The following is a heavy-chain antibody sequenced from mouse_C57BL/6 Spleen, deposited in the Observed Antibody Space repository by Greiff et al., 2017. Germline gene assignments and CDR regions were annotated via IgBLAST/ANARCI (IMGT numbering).Heavy chain of an antibody. CDR3: ARDYYSNFYAMDY. V-gene: IGHV3-6*01. CDR1: GYSITSGYY. D-gene: IGHD2-5*01. Sequence: EVKLQESGPGLVKPSPSLSLTCSVTGYSITSGYYWYWIRQFPGNKLEWMGYISYDGSNNYNPTLKNRISITLDTSNNQFFLKLKSVTTEDTATYYCARDYYSNFYAMDYWGQGTSVTVSS. J-gene: IGHJ4*01. CDR2: ISYDGSN.